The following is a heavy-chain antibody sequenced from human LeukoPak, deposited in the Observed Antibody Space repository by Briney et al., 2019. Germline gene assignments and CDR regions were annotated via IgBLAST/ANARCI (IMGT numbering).Heavy chain of an antibody. CDR3: ARDYVFAFDY. V-gene: IGHV3-48*01. J-gene: IGHJ4*02. Sequence: GGSLRLSCAASGFRFSTYSMNWVRQAPGKGLEWISYISHSGGAEHYTDSMKGRFTISRDNAKNALYLQMNSLRAEDTAVYFCARDYVFAFDYWSQGTLVTVSS. CDR2: ISHSGGAE. D-gene: IGHD3-10*02. CDR1: GFRFSTYS.